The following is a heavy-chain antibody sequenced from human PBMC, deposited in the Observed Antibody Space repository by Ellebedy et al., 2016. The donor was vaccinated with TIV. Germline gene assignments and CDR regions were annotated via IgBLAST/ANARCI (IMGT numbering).Heavy chain of an antibody. V-gene: IGHV3-15*01. Sequence: GESLKISCAASGFTFSNAWMTWVRQAPGKGLEWVGRIKSKTDGGTTDYAAPVKGRFTISRDDSKNTLYLQMNSLKTEDTAVYYCTTDYDILTSYGMDVWGQGTTVTVSS. CDR2: IKSKTDGGTT. CDR1: GFTFSNAW. J-gene: IGHJ6*01. CDR3: TTDYDILTSYGMDV. D-gene: IGHD3-9*01.